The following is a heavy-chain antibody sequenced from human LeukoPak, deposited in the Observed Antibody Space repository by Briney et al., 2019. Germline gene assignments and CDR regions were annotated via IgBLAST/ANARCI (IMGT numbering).Heavy chain of an antibody. J-gene: IGHJ4*02. CDR3: AANVRGVMFPDY. D-gene: IGHD3-10*01. V-gene: IGHV1-58*02. Sequence: SVKVSCKASGFTFTSSAMQWVRQARGQRLEWIGWIVVGSGNTNYAQKFQERVTITRDMSTSTAYMELSNLRSEDTAVYYCAANVRGVMFPDYWGQGTLVTVSS. CDR1: GFTFTSSA. CDR2: IVVGSGNT.